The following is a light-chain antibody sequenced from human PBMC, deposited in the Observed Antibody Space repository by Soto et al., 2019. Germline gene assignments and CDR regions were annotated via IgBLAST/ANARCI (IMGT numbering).Light chain of an antibody. V-gene: IGKV3-15*01. CDR2: GAS. CDR1: QSVSSN. Sequence: EIVMTQSPATLSVSPGERATLSCRASQSVSSNLAWYQQKPGQAPRLLIYGASTRATGIPARFSGSGSGTEFTLTISSLQSEDFAVYYCQQYKNWLTTFGGGTKVEIK. CDR3: QQYKNWLTT. J-gene: IGKJ4*01.